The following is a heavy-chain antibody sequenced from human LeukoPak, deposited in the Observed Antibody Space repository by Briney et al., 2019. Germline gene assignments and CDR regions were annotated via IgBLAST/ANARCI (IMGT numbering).Heavy chain of an antibody. J-gene: IGHJ3*02. D-gene: IGHD3-16*01. Sequence: SETLSLICSVSGGSIRSYYWSWIRQPAGKGLEWIGRIYTSGSTNYNPSLKSRVTMSVDTSKDQISLNLSSVTAADTAVYYCARDSLGFTAFDIWGQGTMITVSS. V-gene: IGHV4-4*07. CDR1: GGSIRSYY. CDR2: IYTSGST. CDR3: ARDSLGFTAFDI.